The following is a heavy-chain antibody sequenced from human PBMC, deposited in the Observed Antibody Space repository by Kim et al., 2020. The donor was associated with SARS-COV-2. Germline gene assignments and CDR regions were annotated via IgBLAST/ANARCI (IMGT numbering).Heavy chain of an antibody. CDR3: ARGGWADGGRLDY. J-gene: IGHJ4*02. D-gene: IGHD3-16*01. Sequence: KYSQKFQGRVTFTRDTSASTAYMEVNSLRSDDTAVYYCARGGWADGGRLDYWGQGTLVTVSS. V-gene: IGHV1-3*01.